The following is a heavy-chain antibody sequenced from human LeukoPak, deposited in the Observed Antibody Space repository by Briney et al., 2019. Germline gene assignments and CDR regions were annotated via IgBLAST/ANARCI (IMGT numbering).Heavy chain of an antibody. D-gene: IGHD3-10*01. CDR2: ISSTSRYI. Sequence: GGSLRLSCAASGFTFSSYAMSWVRKVPGMGLQWVSSISSTSRYIYYLDSVKGRFTVSRDNAKNSLSLQMNSLGVEDTAVYFCARCYASGSYGMDYWGQGTLVSVSS. CDR3: ARCYASGSYGMDY. J-gene: IGHJ4*02. CDR1: GFTFSSYA. V-gene: IGHV3-21*01.